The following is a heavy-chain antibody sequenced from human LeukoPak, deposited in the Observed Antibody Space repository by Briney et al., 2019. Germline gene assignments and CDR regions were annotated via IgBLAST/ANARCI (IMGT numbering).Heavy chain of an antibody. CDR3: AREDVVLVDAVRYYYYGMDV. CDR1: GYNFISYY. Sequence: ASVKVSCKASGYNFISYYTHWVRQAPGQGLEWMGIINPSGGSTSYAQKFQDRVTMTGDTSTSTVYMELSSLKSEDTAVYYCAREDVVLVDAVRYYYYGMDVWGQGTTVTVSS. V-gene: IGHV1-46*01. J-gene: IGHJ6*02. D-gene: IGHD2-8*01. CDR2: INPSGGST.